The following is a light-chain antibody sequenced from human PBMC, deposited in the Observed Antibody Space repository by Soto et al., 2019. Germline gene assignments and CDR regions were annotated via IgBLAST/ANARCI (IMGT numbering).Light chain of an antibody. CDR3: QQSYSRPRT. V-gene: IGKV1-39*01. CDR2: TTS. Sequence: DIQMTQCPSSLSASVGERVTITCRSSQIISTYLNWYQQKPGKAPNLLIYTTSNLESGVPSRFSGSGSGTDFTLTINSLQPEDFATYFCQQSYSRPRTFGQGTKVDIK. CDR1: QIISTY. J-gene: IGKJ1*01.